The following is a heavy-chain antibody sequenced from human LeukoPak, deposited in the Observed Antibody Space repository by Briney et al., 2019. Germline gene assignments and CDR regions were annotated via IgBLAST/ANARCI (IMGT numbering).Heavy chain of an antibody. CDR3: ARDSGWHSDS. V-gene: IGHV4-4*02. D-gene: IGHD6-19*01. Sequence: GSLRLSCAASGFTFSNAWMNWVRQAPGKGLEWIGEVYRSGTANYNPSLKNRVTISVDKSKNQFSLNLRSVTAADTAVYYCARDSGWHSDSWGQGTLVTVSS. CDR2: VYRSGTA. CDR1: GFTFSNAW. J-gene: IGHJ5*01.